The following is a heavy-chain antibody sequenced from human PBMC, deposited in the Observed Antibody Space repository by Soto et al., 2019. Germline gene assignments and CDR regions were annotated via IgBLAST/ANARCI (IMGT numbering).Heavy chain of an antibody. CDR2: IRGDGGQT. CDR1: GFTFSSYG. CDR3: ARDVGLDSDDFFAY. J-gene: IGHJ4*02. D-gene: IGHD3-9*01. V-gene: IGHV3-23*01. Sequence: LRLSCTASGFTFSSYGMGWVRQSPGKGLQWVSTIRGDGGQTHYTDSVKGRFSISRDNSKNTVYLQMDSLRAEDTAMYFCARDVGLDSDDFFAYWGQGTQVTVSS.